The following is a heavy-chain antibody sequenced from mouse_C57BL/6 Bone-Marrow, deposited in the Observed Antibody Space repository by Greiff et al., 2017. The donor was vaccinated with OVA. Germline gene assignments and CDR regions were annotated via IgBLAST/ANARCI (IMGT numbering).Heavy chain of an antibody. D-gene: IGHD1-1*01. Sequence: EVQLQQSGPGLVKPSQSLSLTCSVTGYSITSGYYWNWIRQFPGNKLEWMGYISYDGSNNYNPSLKNRISITRDTSKNQFFLKLNSVTTEDTATYYCARGGLLRYSFYFDYWGQGTTLTVSS. J-gene: IGHJ2*01. CDR3: ARGGLLRYSFYFDY. CDR2: ISYDGSN. V-gene: IGHV3-6*01. CDR1: GYSITSGYY.